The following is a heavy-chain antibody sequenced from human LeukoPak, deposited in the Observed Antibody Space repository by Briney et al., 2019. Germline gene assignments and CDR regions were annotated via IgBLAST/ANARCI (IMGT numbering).Heavy chain of an antibody. V-gene: IGHV4-38-2*02. D-gene: IGHD6-13*01. CDR2: IYHSGST. CDR1: GYSISSGYY. CDR3: AQGYSSSRYGAFDI. J-gene: IGHJ3*02. Sequence: TSETLSLTCTVSGYSISSGYYWGWIRQPPGKGLEWIGSIYHSGSTYYNPSLKSRVTISVDTSKNQFSLKLSSVTAADTAVYYCAQGYSSSRYGAFDIWGQGTMVTVSS.